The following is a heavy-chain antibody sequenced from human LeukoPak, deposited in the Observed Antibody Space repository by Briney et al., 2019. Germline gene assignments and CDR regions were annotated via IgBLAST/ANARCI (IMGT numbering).Heavy chain of an antibody. CDR2: IYYSGST. CDR1: GGSISSYY. J-gene: IGHJ4*02. D-gene: IGHD1-1*01. CDR3: AREDWNGQYLDY. V-gene: IGHV4-59*01. Sequence: PSETLFLTCTVSGGSISSYYWSWIRQPPGKGLEWIGYIYYSGSTNYNPSLKSRVTISVDTSKNQFSLKLSSVTAADTAVYYCAREDWNGQYLDYWGQGTLVTVSS.